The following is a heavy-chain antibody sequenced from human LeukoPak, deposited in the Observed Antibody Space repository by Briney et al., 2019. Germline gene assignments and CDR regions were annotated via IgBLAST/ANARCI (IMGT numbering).Heavy chain of an antibody. V-gene: IGHV3-53*01. J-gene: IGHJ3*02. CDR3: ARGPIAVASYGDAFDI. CDR2: IYSGGST. CDR1: GFTVSSNY. Sequence: GGSLRLSCAASGFTVSSNYMSWVRQAPGKGLEWVSVIYSGGSTYYADSVKGRFTISRDNSKNTLYLQMNSLRAEDTAVYYCARGPIAVASYGDAFDIWGQGTLVTVSS. D-gene: IGHD6-19*01.